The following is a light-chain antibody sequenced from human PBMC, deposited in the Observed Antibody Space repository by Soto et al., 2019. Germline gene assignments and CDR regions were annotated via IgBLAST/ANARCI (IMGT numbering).Light chain of an antibody. J-gene: IGLJ1*01. V-gene: IGLV2-8*01. CDR3: SSYAGSNHLAV. CDR1: SSDVGGYNY. CDR2: EVS. Sequence: QSVLTQPPSASGSPGQSVTISCTGTSSDVGGYNYVSWYQQHPGKAPKLMIYEVSKRPSGVPDRFSGSKSGNTASLTVSGLQAEDDVDYYCSSYAGSNHLAVSGTGT.